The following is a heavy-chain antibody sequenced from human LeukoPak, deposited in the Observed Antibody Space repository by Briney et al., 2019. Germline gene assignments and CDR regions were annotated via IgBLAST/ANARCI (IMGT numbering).Heavy chain of an antibody. V-gene: IGHV3-23*01. D-gene: IGHD3-3*01. Sequence: ETLSLTCTVSGASISRSSYYWGWIRQPPGKGLEWVSTISGSGGSTYYADSVKGRFTISRDNSKNTLYLQMNSLRAEDTAVYYCAKNGKADFWSGYPNYYYYYYMDVWGKGTTVTVSS. CDR2: ISGSGGST. CDR1: GASISRSSYY. CDR3: AKNGKADFWSGYPNYYYYYYMDV. J-gene: IGHJ6*03.